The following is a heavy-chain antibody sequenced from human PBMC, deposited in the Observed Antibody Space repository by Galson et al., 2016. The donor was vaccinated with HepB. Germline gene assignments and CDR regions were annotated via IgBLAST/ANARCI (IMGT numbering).Heavy chain of an antibody. CDR2: IHSGGTT. CDR3: ARAPVTSTTCCYYFDY. V-gene: IGHV3-53*01. D-gene: IGHD2-2*01. J-gene: IGHJ4*02. Sequence: ETLSLTCTVSGGSISSGGYYWSWIRQHPGKGLEWVSIIHSGGTTYYADSVKGRFTTSKDNSKDTLYLQMNSLRAEDTAVYYCARAPVTSTTCCYYFDYWGQGTLVTVSS. CDR1: GGSISSGGYY.